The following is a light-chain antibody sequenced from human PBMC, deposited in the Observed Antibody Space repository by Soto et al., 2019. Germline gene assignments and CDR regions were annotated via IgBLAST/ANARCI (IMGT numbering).Light chain of an antibody. V-gene: IGKV1-9*01. Sequence: EIQMTQSPSVLSASVGDTVTITCRASQALSSCLAWYQQKPGKAPTLLIYSASTLQSGVPSRFSGSGSETEFSLTIRTLQPEDFATYYCQQHTRYPLTFGEGTKADI. CDR3: QQHTRYPLT. J-gene: IGKJ4*02. CDR2: SAS. CDR1: QALSSC.